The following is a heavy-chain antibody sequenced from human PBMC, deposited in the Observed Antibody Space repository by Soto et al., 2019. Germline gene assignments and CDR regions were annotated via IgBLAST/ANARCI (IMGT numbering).Heavy chain of an antibody. V-gene: IGHV3-30*18. CDR1: GXTFNIYC. Sequence: GSLRLSCAASGXTFNIYCMHWVRQAPDKGLEWVALISYDGSNQYYADSVKCRFTISRDNSKNTLFLQMNSLIADDTAVYYCAKDQASGQGSFDSWGQGTLVTVSP. J-gene: IGHJ4*02. CDR2: ISYDGSNQ. CDR3: AKDQASGQGSFDS.